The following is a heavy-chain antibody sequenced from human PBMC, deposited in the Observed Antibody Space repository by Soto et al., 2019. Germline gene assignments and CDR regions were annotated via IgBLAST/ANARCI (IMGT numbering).Heavy chain of an antibody. CDR3: ARGNIAVAGTNWFDS. D-gene: IGHD6-19*01. Sequence: WTWIRHHPGKGLEWIGYIHHSGSTYYNPSLKSRLSISVDTSKNQFSLRMRSVTAADTGVYFCARGNIAVAGTNWFDSWGQGTLGTVSS. V-gene: IGHV4-31*02. J-gene: IGHJ5*01. CDR2: IHHSGST.